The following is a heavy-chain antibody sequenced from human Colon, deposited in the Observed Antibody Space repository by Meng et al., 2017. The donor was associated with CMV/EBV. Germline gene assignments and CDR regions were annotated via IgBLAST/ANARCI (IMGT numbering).Heavy chain of an antibody. CDR2: IRYDGSNK. J-gene: IGHJ4*02. D-gene: IGHD6-19*01. V-gene: IGHV3-30*02. CDR1: FTVSSYG. Sequence: FTVSSYGMHWVRQAPGKGLEWVAFIRYDGSNKYYADSVKGRFTISRDNSKNTLYLQMNSLRAEDTAVYYCAKALSPYSSGWYGGFDYWGQGTLVTVSS. CDR3: AKALSPYSSGWYGGFDY.